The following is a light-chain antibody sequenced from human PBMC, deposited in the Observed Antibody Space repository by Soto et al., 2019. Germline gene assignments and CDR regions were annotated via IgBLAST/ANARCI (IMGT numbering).Light chain of an antibody. Sequence: QSALTQPASVSGSPGQSITISCTRTSSDVGGYNYVYWYQQHPGKAPKLMIYDVSKRPSGVSNRFSGSKSGNTASLTISGLQAEDEADYYCSSYTSSSTPVVFGGGTKLTVL. J-gene: IGLJ2*01. CDR3: SSYTSSSTPVV. CDR2: DVS. CDR1: SSDVGGYNY. V-gene: IGLV2-14*01.